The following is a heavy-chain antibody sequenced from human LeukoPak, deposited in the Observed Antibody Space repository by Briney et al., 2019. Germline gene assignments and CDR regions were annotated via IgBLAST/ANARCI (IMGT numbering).Heavy chain of an antibody. J-gene: IGHJ4*02. D-gene: IGHD6-19*01. V-gene: IGHV3-23*01. CDR3: AKHRYSSGGNFDY. CDR2: ISGGGVIT. CDR1: GCTYSYYA. Sequence: PGGTLTLSCAASGCTYSYYARSWLRQAAGKGLDWVSIISGGGVITYYADSVERLFTICRDNSKNTLYLKMNSLRAEDTVVYYCAKHRYSSGGNFDYWGQGTLVTVSS.